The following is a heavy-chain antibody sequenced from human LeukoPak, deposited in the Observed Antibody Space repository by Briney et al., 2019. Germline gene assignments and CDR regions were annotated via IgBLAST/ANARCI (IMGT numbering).Heavy chain of an antibody. J-gene: IGHJ4*02. D-gene: IGHD3-16*02. CDR1: GFTFSSYA. CDR2: ISGSGGST. Sequence: PGGSLRLSCAASGFTFSSYAMSWVRQAPGKGLEWVSVISGSGGSTYYADSVKGRFTNSRDNSKNTLYLQMNSLRAEDTAVYYCAKDGIVGGVIVPNDYWGQGTLVTVSS. V-gene: IGHV3-23*01. CDR3: AKDGIVGGVIVPNDY.